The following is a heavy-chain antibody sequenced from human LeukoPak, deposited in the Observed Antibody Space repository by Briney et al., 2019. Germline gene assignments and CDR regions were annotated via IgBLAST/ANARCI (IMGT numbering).Heavy chain of an antibody. CDR2: INPNSGGT. V-gene: IGHV1-2*02. D-gene: IGHD7-27*01. CDR3: ARDRWGRGDFDY. CDR1: GYTLSAYY. J-gene: IGHJ4*02. Sequence: ASVKVSCKASGYTLSAYYMHWVRQAPGQGLEWMGWINPNSGGTNYAQNFQGRVTMTTDTSISTAYMEFSGLTSDDTAVYYCARDRWGRGDFDYWGQGTLVTVS.